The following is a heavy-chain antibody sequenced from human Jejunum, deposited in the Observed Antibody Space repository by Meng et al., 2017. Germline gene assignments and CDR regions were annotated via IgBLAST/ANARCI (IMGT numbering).Heavy chain of an antibody. J-gene: IGHJ5*02. Sequence: VHLQQWGAGFLKSSETLSLTCAVYGGSLTGYYWSWIRQAPEKGLESIGDIHFSGTTTYMPSLRSRLTLSVDTSNNHFSLKLNSVTAADTATYYCVRRRSGASSLFDLWGPGTLVTVSS. CDR3: VRRRSGASSLFDL. V-gene: IGHV4-34*01. CDR1: GGSLTGYY. CDR2: IHFSGTT. D-gene: IGHD2-15*01.